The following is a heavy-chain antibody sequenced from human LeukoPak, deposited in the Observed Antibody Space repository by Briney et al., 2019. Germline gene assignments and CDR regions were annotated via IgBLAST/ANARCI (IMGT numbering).Heavy chain of an antibody. D-gene: IGHD2-15*01. J-gene: IGHJ4*02. Sequence: PGRSLRLSCAASGFTFSSYGTHWVRQAPGKGLEWVSAISGSGGSTYYADSVKGRFTISRDNSKNTLYLQMNSLRAEDTAVYYCAKDAGSWELDYWGQGTLVTVSS. V-gene: IGHV3-23*01. CDR2: ISGSGGST. CDR1: GFTFSSYG. CDR3: AKDAGSWELDY.